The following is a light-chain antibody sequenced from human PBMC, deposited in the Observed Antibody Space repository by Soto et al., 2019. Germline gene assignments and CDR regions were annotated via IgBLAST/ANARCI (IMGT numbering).Light chain of an antibody. CDR3: AAWDASLSVVV. CDR2: RNN. Sequence: QSVLTQPPSASGTPGPRVTLSCSGSSSNIGSNYVYWYQQLPGTAPKLLIYRNNQRPSGVPDRFSGSKSGTSASLAISGLRSEDEADYYCAAWDASLSVVVFGGGTQLTVL. CDR1: SSNIGSNY. J-gene: IGLJ2*01. V-gene: IGLV1-47*01.